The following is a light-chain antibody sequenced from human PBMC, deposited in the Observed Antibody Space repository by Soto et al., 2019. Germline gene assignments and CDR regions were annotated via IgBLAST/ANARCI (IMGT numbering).Light chain of an antibody. J-gene: IGKJ1*01. V-gene: IGKV3-15*01. CDR2: GAS. CDR1: QSVSSN. Sequence: EMWRSQSPATLSVSPGERATLSCRASQSVSSNLAWYQQKPGQAPRLLIYGASTRATGIPARFSGSGSGTEFTLTISSLQSEDFAVYYCQQYNNWPSWTFGQGTKVDIK. CDR3: QQYNNWPSWT.